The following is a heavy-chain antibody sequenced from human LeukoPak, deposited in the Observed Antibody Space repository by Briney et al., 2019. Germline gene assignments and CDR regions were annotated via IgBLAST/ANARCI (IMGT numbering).Heavy chain of an antibody. CDR3: TTGYGDYYSYCYYMDV. D-gene: IGHD4-17*01. CDR2: IKSKTDGGTT. CDR1: GFTLINAW. V-gene: IGHV3-15*01. Sequence: GGSLRLSCAASGFTLINAWMSWVRQAPGKGLEWVGRIKSKTDGGTTDYAAPVKGRFTISRDDSKNTLYLQMNSLKTEDTAVYYCTTGYGDYYSYCYYMDVWGKGTTVTVSS. J-gene: IGHJ6*03.